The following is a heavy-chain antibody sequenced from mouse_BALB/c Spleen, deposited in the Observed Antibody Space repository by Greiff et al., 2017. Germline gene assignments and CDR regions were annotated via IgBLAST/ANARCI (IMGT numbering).Heavy chain of an antibody. CDR1: GYTFTDYN. Sequence: VQLQQSGPELVKPGASVKIPCTASGYTFTDYNMDWVKQSHGKSLEWIGDINPNNGGTIYNEKFKGKATLTVDKSSSTAYMELRSLTSEDTAVYYCARGSPFAYWGQGTLVTVSA. CDR3: ARGSPFAY. V-gene: IGHV1-18*01. J-gene: IGHJ3*01. CDR2: INPNNGGT.